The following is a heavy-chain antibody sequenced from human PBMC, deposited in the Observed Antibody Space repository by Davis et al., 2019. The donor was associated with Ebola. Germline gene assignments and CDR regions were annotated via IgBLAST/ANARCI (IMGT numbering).Heavy chain of an antibody. CDR1: GGSFSGYY. J-gene: IGHJ4*02. CDR3: ASAYDSSGYYWIYFDY. D-gene: IGHD3-22*01. CDR2: IYYSGST. V-gene: IGHV4-34*01. Sequence: MPSETLSLTCAVYGGSFSGYYWSWIRQPPGKGLEWIGTIYYSGSTDYNPSLESRVTISADTSKNQFSLKLSSVTAADTAVYYCASAYDSSGYYWIYFDYWGQGTLVTVSS.